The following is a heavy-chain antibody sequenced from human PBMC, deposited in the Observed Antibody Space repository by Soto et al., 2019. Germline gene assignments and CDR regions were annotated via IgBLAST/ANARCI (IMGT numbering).Heavy chain of an antibody. CDR2: IYYSGST. CDR1: GGSISSYY. CDR3: ARLPTYDFWSGYHDAFVI. Sequence: SETLSLTCTVSGGSISSYYWSWIRQPPGKGLEWIGYIYYSGSTNYNPSLKSRVTISVDTSKNQFSLKLSSVTAADTAEYYSARLPTYDFWSGYHDAFVIWGQGTMVTVSS. V-gene: IGHV4-59*08. J-gene: IGHJ3*02. D-gene: IGHD3-3*01.